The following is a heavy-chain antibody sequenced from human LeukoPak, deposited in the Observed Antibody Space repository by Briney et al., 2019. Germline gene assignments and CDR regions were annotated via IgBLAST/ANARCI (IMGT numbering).Heavy chain of an antibody. V-gene: IGHV4-59*01. D-gene: IGHD3-16*02. J-gene: IGHJ4*02. Sequence: SETLFLTCIVSGGSISSYYWNWIRQPPGKGLEWIGYIYYSGYTNYNPSLKSRVTISVDTSKNQFSLKLSSVTAADTAVYYCARGLGFYDYVWGSHRYTPYYFDYWGQGTLVTVSS. CDR1: GGSISSYY. CDR3: ARGLGFYDYVWGSHRYTPYYFDY. CDR2: IYYSGYT.